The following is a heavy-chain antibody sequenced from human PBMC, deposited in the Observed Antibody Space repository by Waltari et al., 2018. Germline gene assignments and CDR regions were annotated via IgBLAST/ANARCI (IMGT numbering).Heavy chain of an antibody. CDR3: ARGRDDHTPTIYFEH. D-gene: IGHD3-3*01. Sequence: EVLLVASGGDLVHPGGSLKLPCAASGFAVNAHHRAWVRQAPGRRLEWVSTTYPAGSTFYVDSVEGRFTSTRDTSKNTVHLQMHSLRDDDTGVYYCARGRDDHTPTIYFEHWGQGTLVSVSS. J-gene: IGHJ4*02. V-gene: IGHV3-66*02. CDR2: TYPAGST. CDR1: GFAVNAHH.